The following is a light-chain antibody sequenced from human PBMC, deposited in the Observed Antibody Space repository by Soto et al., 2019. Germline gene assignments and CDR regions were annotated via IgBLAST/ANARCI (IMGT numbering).Light chain of an antibody. Sequence: DIQMTQSPSSLPASVGDRVTITCRASQSISTYVNWYQQKAGKAPKLLIYAASSLQSGVPSTFSGSGSGTDFTLTISSLQPEDFASYYCQQSYSSPRTFGPGTKVDIK. CDR2: AAS. CDR3: QQSYSSPRT. CDR1: QSISTY. V-gene: IGKV1-39*01. J-gene: IGKJ3*01.